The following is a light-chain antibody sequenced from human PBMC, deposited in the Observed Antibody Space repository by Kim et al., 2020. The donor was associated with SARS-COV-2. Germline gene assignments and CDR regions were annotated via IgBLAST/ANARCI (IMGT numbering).Light chain of an antibody. Sequence: DIQMTQSPSTLSASIGDRVTITCRASRNIASWVAWYQQKPGEAPRLLIYKASNLKSGVPSRFSGSGSGTEFTLTTDSLQADDLATYYCQHYRSYPWTFGQGTKLEI. CDR2: KAS. CDR3: QHYRSYPWT. J-gene: IGKJ1*01. CDR1: RNIASW. V-gene: IGKV1-5*03.